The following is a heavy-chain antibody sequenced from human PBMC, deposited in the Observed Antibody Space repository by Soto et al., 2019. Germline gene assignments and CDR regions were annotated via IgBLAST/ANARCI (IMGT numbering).Heavy chain of an antibody. J-gene: IGHJ4*02. CDR1: GDSISSYY. CDR2: ISYRGGT. CDR3: ARTRGGGYPGYYLDY. D-gene: IGHD3-16*01. V-gene: IGHV4-59*12. Sequence: SETLSLTCTVSGDSISSYYWSWIRQPPGRGLEWIGYISYRGGTSYNPSLKRRVTISVDKSKNQFSLKLSSVTAADTAVYSCARTRGGGYPGYYLDYWGQETLVTVPS.